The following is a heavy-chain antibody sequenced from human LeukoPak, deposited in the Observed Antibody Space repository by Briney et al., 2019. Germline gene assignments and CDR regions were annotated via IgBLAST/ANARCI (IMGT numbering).Heavy chain of an antibody. J-gene: IGHJ4*02. V-gene: IGHV4-59*08. Sequence: PSETLSLTCTVSGGSISSYYWSWIRQPPGKGLEWIGSIYHSGNTYYNPSLKSRVTISVDTSKNQFSLKMSSVTAADTAVYYCARVYNWNSSGLGAPRDWGRGTLLTVSS. CDR3: ARVYNWNSSGLGAPRD. CDR1: GGSISSYY. CDR2: IYHSGNT. D-gene: IGHD1-7*01.